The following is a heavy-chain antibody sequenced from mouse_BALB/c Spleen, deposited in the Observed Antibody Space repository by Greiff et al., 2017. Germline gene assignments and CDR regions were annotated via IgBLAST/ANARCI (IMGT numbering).Heavy chain of an antibody. V-gene: IGHV14-4*02. Sequence: EVQLQQSGAELVRSGASVKLSCTASGFNIKDYYMHWVKQRPEQGLEWIGWIDPENGDTEYDPKFQGKATITADTSSNTAYLQLSSLTSEDTAVYYCARPKTARATYAMDYWGQGTSVTVSS. CDR2: IDPENGDT. CDR1: GFNIKDYY. CDR3: ARPKTARATYAMDY. D-gene: IGHD3-2*01. J-gene: IGHJ4*01.